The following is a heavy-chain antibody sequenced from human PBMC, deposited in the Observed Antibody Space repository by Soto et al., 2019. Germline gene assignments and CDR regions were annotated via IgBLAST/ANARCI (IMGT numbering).Heavy chain of an antibody. V-gene: IGHV3-74*01. CDR3: ARDPPGIGDDF. D-gene: IGHD3-3*01. J-gene: IGHJ4*02. CDR2: INPDGTGT. CDR1: GFTFSSHW. Sequence: LRLSCAASGFTFSSHWMHWVRQAPGRGLAWVSRINPDGTGTAYADSVKGRFTLSRDNAKNTLFLHMISLRVEDTAVYYCARDPPGIGDDFWGQGTLVTVSS.